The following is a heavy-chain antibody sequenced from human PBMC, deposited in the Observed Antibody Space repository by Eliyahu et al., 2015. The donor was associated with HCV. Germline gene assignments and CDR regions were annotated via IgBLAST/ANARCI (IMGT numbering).Heavy chain of an antibody. Sequence: QVQLQESGPGLVKPSETLSLTCXVSGGXISSXXWSXIRQPAGKGLEWIGRIYTSGSTNYNPSLKSRVTMSVDTSKNQFSLKLSSVTAADTAVYYCARYGLGFGELTSYNWFDPWGQGTLVTVSS. J-gene: IGHJ5*02. CDR3: ARYGLGFGELTSYNWFDP. D-gene: IGHD3-10*01. CDR1: GGXISSXX. CDR2: IYTSGST. V-gene: IGHV4-4*07.